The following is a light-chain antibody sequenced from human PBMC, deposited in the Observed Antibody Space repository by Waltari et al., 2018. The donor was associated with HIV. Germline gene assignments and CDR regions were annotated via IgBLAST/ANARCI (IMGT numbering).Light chain of an antibody. V-gene: IGLV1-47*01. CDR2: RNK. CDR3: VAWDDSLRGVV. CDR1: TSNIGSNA. Sequence: SVLTQPPSASGTPGQRVTISCSGSTSNIGSNAVFWYQHLPGAAPKLLIRRNKQRPSGVPDRFSGSTSGTSASLAISGLRSEDEADYYCVAWDDSLRGVVFGGGTKVAAL. J-gene: IGLJ2*01.